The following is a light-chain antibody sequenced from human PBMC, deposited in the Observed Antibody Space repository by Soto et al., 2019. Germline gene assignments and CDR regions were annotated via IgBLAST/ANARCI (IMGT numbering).Light chain of an antibody. CDR3: QHYDTFPWT. CDR2: EAS. CDR1: QSVYKW. J-gene: IGKJ1*01. Sequence: DIPMTQSPSTLSASVGDRITITYRASQSVYKWLAWYQQQPGKAPNLLIYEASTLESGVPSRFSGSGSGTEFTLTISSLQPDDFATYYCQHYDTFPWTFGQGTKVDVK. V-gene: IGKV1-5*03.